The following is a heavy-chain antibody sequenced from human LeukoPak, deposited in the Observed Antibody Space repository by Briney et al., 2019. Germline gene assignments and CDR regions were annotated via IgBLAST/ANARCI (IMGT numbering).Heavy chain of an antibody. CDR1: GFSVIDNY. J-gene: IGHJ4*02. CDR3: VKSCGGTGGPGICYFDF. CDR2: IYTGGSA. V-gene: IGHV3-53*01. D-gene: IGHD6-13*01. Sequence: GGSLRLSCAASGFSVIDNYIHWVRQPPGKGLEWVSVIYTGGSAHYADSVKGRFTISRDNLKSTLYLQMTSLRAADTAIYYCVKSCGGTGGPGICYFDFWGRGTLVTVSS.